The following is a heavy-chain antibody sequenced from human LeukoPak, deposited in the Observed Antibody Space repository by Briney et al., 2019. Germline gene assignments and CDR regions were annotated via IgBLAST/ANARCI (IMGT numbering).Heavy chain of an antibody. CDR3: ARDRGYGMDV. CDR2: IYYSGST. J-gene: IGHJ6*02. V-gene: IGHV4-59*01. CDR1: GGSISSYY. Sequence: SETLSLTCTVSGGSISSYYWSWIRQPPGKGLEWIGYIYYSGSTNYNPSLKGRATISVDTSKNQFSLKLSSVTAADTAVYYCARDRGYGMDVWGQGTTVTVSS.